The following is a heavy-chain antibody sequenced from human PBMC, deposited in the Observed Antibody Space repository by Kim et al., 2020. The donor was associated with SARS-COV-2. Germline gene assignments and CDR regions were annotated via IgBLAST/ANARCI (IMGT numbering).Heavy chain of an antibody. D-gene: IGHD3-3*01. CDR2: ISWDGGST. Sequence: GGSLRLSCAASGFTFDDYTMHWVRQAPGKGLEWVSLISWDGGSTYYADSVKGRFTISRDNSKNSLYLQMNSLRTEDTALYYCAKARTIFGVAHAFDIWGQGTMVTVSS. V-gene: IGHV3-43*01. CDR3: AKARTIFGVAHAFDI. CDR1: GFTFDDYT. J-gene: IGHJ3*02.